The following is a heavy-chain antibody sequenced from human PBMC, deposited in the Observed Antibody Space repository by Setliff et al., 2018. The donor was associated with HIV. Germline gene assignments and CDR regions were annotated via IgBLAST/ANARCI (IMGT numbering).Heavy chain of an antibody. D-gene: IGHD4-17*01. J-gene: IGHJ4*02. CDR2: IYPSGST. CDR1: GGSISGYY. V-gene: IGHV4-4*07. Sequence: PSETLSLTCTVSGGSISGYYWSWIRQPAGKGLEWIGRIYPSGSTSYNPSLQSRVVMSVDTSKNQFSLRPISVTAADTAVYFCARVSKGDYGGNFDSWGQGTLVTVSS. CDR3: ARVSKGDYGGNFDS.